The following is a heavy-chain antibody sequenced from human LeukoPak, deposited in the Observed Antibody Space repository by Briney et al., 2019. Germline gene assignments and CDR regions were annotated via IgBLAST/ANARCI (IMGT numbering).Heavy chain of an antibody. CDR3: AKDPATIFGVAPYFDY. D-gene: IGHD3-3*01. CDR1: GFTFDDYA. V-gene: IGHV3-9*01. Sequence: GRSLRLSCAASGFTFDDYAMHWVRQAPGKGLEWVSGISWNSGSIGYADSVKGRFTISRDNAKNSLYLQMNSLRAEDTALYYCAKDPATIFGVAPYFDYRGQGTLVTVSS. J-gene: IGHJ4*02. CDR2: ISWNSGSI.